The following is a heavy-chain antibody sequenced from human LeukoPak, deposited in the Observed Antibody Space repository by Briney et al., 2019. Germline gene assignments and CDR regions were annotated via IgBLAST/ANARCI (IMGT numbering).Heavy chain of an antibody. D-gene: IGHD6-13*01. CDR2: ISSGGSTI. CDR3: ARSRSVDY. J-gene: IGHJ4*02. V-gene: IGHV3-48*02. Sequence: PGGSLRLSYAASGFTFSTYSMNWVRQAPGKGLEWFSYISSGGSTIYYADSVKGRFTISRDNAKNSLYLQMNSLRDEDTAVYYCARSRSVDYWGQGTLVTVSS. CDR1: GFTFSTYS.